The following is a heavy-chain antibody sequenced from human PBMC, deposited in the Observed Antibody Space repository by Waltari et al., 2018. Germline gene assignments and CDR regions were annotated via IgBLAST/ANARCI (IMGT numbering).Heavy chain of an antibody. CDR3: AKLYCSSTSCYTLHFDY. CDR1: GFTFSSYA. J-gene: IGHJ4*02. D-gene: IGHD2-2*02. V-gene: IGHV3-23*04. Sequence: EVQLVESGGGLVQPGGSLRLSCAASGFTFSSYAMRWVRQAPGKGLEWVSAISGSGGSTYYADSVKGRFTISRDNSKNTLYLQMNSLRAEDTAVYYCAKLYCSSTSCYTLHFDYWGQGTLVTVSS. CDR2: ISGSGGST.